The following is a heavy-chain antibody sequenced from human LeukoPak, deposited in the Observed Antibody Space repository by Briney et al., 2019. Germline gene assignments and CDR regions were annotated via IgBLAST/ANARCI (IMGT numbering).Heavy chain of an antibody. CDR1: GYTFTGYY. J-gene: IGHJ4*02. V-gene: IGHV1-2*02. CDR2: INPNSGGT. Sequence: ASVKVSCKASGYTFTGYYMHWVRQAPGQGLEWMGWINPNSGGTNYAQKFQGRVTMTRDTSISTAYMELSRLRSDDTAVYYCARDKAGHDFWSGCYLDYWGQGTLVTVSS. D-gene: IGHD3-3*01. CDR3: ARDKAGHDFWSGCYLDY.